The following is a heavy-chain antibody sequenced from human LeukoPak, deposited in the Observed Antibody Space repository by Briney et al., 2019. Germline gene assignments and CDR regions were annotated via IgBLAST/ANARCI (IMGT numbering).Heavy chain of an antibody. D-gene: IGHD6-19*01. V-gene: IGHV1-2*06. Sequence: VASVKVSCKASGYTFTGCYMHWVRQAPGQGLEWMGRINPNSGGTNYAQKFQGRVTITTDESTSTAYMELSSLRSEDTAVYYCARPKSSGWYGFDYWGQGTLVTVSS. CDR1: GYTFTGCY. J-gene: IGHJ4*02. CDR3: ARPKSSGWYGFDY. CDR2: INPNSGGT.